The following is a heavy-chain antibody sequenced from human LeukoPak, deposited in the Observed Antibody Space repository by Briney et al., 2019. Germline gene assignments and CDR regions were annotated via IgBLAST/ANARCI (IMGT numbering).Heavy chain of an antibody. CDR2: ISYSGST. V-gene: IGHV4-59*01. Sequence: SETLSLTCAVSGGSINGYYWSWIRQSPGKGLAWIGYISYSGSTNYNPSFKSRVTISVDTSKNEFSLKLRSVTAADTAVYYCARSRGSGSYFESWGQGTLVTVSS. CDR3: ARSRGSGSYFES. CDR1: GGSINGYY. D-gene: IGHD3-10*01. J-gene: IGHJ4*02.